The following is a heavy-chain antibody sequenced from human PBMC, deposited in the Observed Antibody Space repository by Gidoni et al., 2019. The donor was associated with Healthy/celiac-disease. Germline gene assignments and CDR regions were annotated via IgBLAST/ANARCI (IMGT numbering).Heavy chain of an antibody. CDR3: ARGDRDDYVWGRKSEYYFDY. CDR2: ISYDGSNK. J-gene: IGHJ4*02. Sequence: QVQLVESGGGVVQPGRSPRLSCAASGFTISSYAMHWVRQAPGKGLEWVAVISYDGSNKDYADSVKGRFTISRDNSKNTLYLQMNSLRAEDTAVYYCARGDRDDYVWGRKSEYYFDYWGQGTLVTVSS. CDR1: GFTISSYA. V-gene: IGHV3-30*04. D-gene: IGHD3-16*01.